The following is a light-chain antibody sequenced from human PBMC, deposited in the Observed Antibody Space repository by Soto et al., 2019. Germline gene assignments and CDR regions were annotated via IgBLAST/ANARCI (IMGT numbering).Light chain of an antibody. V-gene: IGKV1-5*03. Sequence: DIQMTQSPSTLSAAVGDRVTITCRASQSISSWLAWYQQKPGKAPKLLIYKESSLESGVPSRCSGSGSGTEFTLTISSLQPYDFATYYCQQYNSYSMYTFGQGTKLDIK. J-gene: IGKJ2*01. CDR3: QQYNSYSMYT. CDR2: KES. CDR1: QSISSW.